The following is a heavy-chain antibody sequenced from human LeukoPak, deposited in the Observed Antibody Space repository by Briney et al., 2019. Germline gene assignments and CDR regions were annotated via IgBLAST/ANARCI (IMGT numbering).Heavy chain of an antibody. D-gene: IGHD4/OR15-4a*01. CDR1: GFTVSSNY. CDR3: VRGPYGASISKWFDP. J-gene: IGHJ5*02. V-gene: IGHV4-59*02. Sequence: GSLRLSCAASGFTVSSNYMSWIRQSPGGGLEWIGYIYYSGDTAYNPSLRSRVTMSVDTSKNQFSLQLRSMTTADTAVYYCVRGPYGASISKWFDPWGQGTQVIVSP. CDR2: IYYSGDT.